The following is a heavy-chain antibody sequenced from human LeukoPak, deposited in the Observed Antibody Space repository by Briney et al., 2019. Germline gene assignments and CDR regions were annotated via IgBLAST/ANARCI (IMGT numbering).Heavy chain of an antibody. J-gene: IGHJ4*02. V-gene: IGHV4-4*02. CDR3: ARVNSRTIDY. CDR1: GGSLTTDNW. D-gene: IGHD3-3*01. Sequence: SETLSLTCAVSGGSLTTDNWWTWVRQPPGKGLEWIGEIHHSGSTNYNPSLKSRVTISIDKSKNQFSLKLTSVTAADTAVYYCARVNSRTIDYWGQGTLVTVSS. CDR2: IHHSGST.